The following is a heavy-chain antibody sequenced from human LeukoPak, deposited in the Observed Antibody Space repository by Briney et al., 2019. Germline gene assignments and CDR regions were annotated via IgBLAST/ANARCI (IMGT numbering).Heavy chain of an antibody. Sequence: SETLSLTCTVSGGSISSSSYYWGWIRQPPGKGLEWIGSIYYSGSTYYNPSLKSRVTISVDTSKNQFSLKLSSVTAADTAVYYCARDPRGYSYGSGAFDIWGQGTMVTVSS. J-gene: IGHJ3*02. D-gene: IGHD5-18*01. CDR1: GGSISSSSYY. CDR3: ARDPRGYSYGSGAFDI. CDR2: IYYSGST. V-gene: IGHV4-39*07.